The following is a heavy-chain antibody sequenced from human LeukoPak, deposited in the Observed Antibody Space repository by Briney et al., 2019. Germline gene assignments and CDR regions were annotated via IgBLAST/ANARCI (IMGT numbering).Heavy chain of an antibody. J-gene: IGHJ6*02. CDR1: GYTFTSYD. D-gene: IGHD6-19*01. CDR3: AAGPGAVAGHYYYYGMDV. Sequence: ASVKVSCKASGYTFTSYDINWVRQATGQGLEWMGWMNPNSGNTGYAQKFQGRVTMTRNTSISTAYMELSSLRSEDTAVYYCAAGPGAVAGHYYYYGMDVWGQGTTVTVSS. CDR2: MNPNSGNT. V-gene: IGHV1-8*01.